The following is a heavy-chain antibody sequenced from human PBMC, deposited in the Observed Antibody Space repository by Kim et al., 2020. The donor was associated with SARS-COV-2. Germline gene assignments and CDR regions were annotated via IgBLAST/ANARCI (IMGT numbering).Heavy chain of an antibody. CDR2: IWYDGSNK. J-gene: IGHJ6*02. Sequence: GGSLRLSCAASGFTFSSYGMHWVRQAPGKGLEWVAVIWYDGSNKYYADSVKGRFTISRDNSKNTLYLQMNSLRAEDTAVYYCARDASDKAATQTPPRYYYYYGMDVWGQGTTVTVSS. D-gene: IGHD1-26*01. V-gene: IGHV3-33*01. CDR1: GFTFSSYG. CDR3: ARDASDKAATQTPPRYYYYYGMDV.